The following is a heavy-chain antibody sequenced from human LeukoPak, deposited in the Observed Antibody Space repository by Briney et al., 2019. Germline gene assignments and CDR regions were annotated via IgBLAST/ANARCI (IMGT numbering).Heavy chain of an antibody. CDR1: GFTFSSDG. V-gene: IGHV3-23*01. CDR3: AKAGGGPSDY. CDR2: ISGSGGST. J-gene: IGHJ4*02. D-gene: IGHD2-15*01. Sequence: GGSLRLSCAASGFTFSSDGMSWVRQAPGQGLEWVSAISGSGGSTYYADSVKGRFTISTDNSKNTLYLQMNSLRAEDTAVYYCAKAGGGPSDYWGQGTLVTVSS.